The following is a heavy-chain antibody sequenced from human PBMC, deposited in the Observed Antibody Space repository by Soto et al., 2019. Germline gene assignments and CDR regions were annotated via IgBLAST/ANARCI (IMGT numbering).Heavy chain of an antibody. CDR2: IKPDGSEK. J-gene: IGHJ3*02. CDR3: ARDYEFGFDN. Sequence: EVQLVESGGGLVQPGGSLRLSCEASAFTLSSYWMSWVRQAPGKGLEWVANIKPDGSEKYYVDSVKGRFTISRDNTKNSLYLQMSTLRPEDTAIYYCARDYEFGFDNWGQGTLVTVSS. D-gene: IGHD3-22*01. V-gene: IGHV3-7*01. CDR1: AFTLSSYW.